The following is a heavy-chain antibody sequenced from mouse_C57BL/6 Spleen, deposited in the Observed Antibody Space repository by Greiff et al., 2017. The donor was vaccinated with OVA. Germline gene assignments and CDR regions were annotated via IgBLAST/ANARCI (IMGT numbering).Heavy chain of an antibody. CDR3: ARRGDSSGYFFDY. J-gene: IGHJ2*01. CDR1: GYSITSDY. V-gene: IGHV3-8*01. CDR2: ISYSGST. D-gene: IGHD3-2*02. Sequence: VQLQVSGPGLAKPSQTLSLTCSVPGYSITSDYWNWIRKFPGTKLEYMGYISYSGSTYYNPSLKSRISITRDTSKNQYYLQLNSVTTEDTATDNCARRGDSSGYFFDYWGQGTTLTVSA.